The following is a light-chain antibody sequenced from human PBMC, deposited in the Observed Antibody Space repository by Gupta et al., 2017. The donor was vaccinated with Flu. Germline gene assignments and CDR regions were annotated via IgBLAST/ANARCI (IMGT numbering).Light chain of an antibody. CDR2: EVR. J-gene: IGLJ3*02. V-gene: IGLV2-18*02. CDR1: SSDFGSYNR. Sequence: QSALSQPLPVSGSPGQSVTISCTATSSDFGSYNRVSWYQQSPGTLPKHIISEVRNRPSGLPDRFSGSMSGNTASLAISGLQPEDEADYYGSSHTSISTFVVFGGGTKLTVL. CDR3: SSHTSISTFVV.